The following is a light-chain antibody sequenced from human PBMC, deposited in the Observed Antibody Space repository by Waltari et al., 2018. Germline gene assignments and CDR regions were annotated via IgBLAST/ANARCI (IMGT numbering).Light chain of an antibody. Sequence: QSVLTQPPSASGTPGQRVTISCSGRSTNIGSNTVNWYQQLPGTAPKLLIYRNNLRPLGVPGRFSGSKSGTSAALAISGLQSEDEADYYCAAWDDSLAWVFGGGTKLTVL. V-gene: IGLV1-44*01. CDR2: RNN. J-gene: IGLJ3*02. CDR1: STNIGSNT. CDR3: AAWDDSLAWV.